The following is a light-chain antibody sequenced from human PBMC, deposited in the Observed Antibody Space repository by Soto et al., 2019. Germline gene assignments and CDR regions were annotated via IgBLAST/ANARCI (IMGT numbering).Light chain of an antibody. CDR2: EVS. CDR1: SSDVGGYNY. Sequence: QSALAQPASVSGSPGQSITISCTGTSSDVGGYNYVSWYQQHPGKAPKLIIYEVSKRPSGASDRFSGSKSGNTASLTISGLQAEDEADYYCFSFTSTNTHVFGSGTKVTVL. V-gene: IGLV2-14*01. J-gene: IGLJ1*01. CDR3: FSFTSTNTHV.